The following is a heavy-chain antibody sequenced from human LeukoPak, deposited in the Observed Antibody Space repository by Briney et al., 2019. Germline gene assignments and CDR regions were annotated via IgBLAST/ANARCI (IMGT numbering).Heavy chain of an antibody. CDR3: ARGEYYLDY. V-gene: IGHV4-59*08. CDR1: GDSIRNYY. D-gene: IGHD1-26*01. CDR2: INYSGGT. Sequence: SETLSLTCTVSGDSIRNYYWSWIRQPPGKGLEWVGNINYSGGTNYNPSLTSGVTISVDTSKNQFYLKLSSVTAADTAVYYCARGEYYLDYWGQGTLVTASS. J-gene: IGHJ4*02.